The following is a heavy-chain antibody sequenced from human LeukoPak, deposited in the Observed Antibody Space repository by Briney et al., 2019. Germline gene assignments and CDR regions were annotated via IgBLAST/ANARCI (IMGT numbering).Heavy chain of an antibody. CDR1: GGSINSYY. D-gene: IGHD2-2*01. CDR3: ARERREQLLPPYTRSVTYFDY. J-gene: IGHJ4*02. Sequence: SETLSLTCTVSGGSINSYYWSWIRQPPGKGLECIGYIHYTGSTNYNPSLKRRVTISVDTSKNQFSLKLSSVTAADTAVYYCARERREQLLPPYTRSVTYFDYWGQGALVTVSS. CDR2: IHYTGST. V-gene: IGHV4-59*12.